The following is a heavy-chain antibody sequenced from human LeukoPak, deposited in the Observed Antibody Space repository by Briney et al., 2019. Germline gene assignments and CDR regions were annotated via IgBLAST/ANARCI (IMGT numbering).Heavy chain of an antibody. D-gene: IGHD2-2*01. V-gene: IGHV1-18*01. CDR3: ARDRRYCSSTSCPNWFYP. Sequence: ASVKVSCKASGYTFTSYGISWVRQAPGQGLEWMGWISAYNGNTNYAQKLQGRVTMTTDTSTSTAYMELRSLRSDDTAVYYCARDRRYCSSTSCPNWFYPWGQGTLVTVSS. J-gene: IGHJ5*02. CDR2: ISAYNGNT. CDR1: GYTFTSYG.